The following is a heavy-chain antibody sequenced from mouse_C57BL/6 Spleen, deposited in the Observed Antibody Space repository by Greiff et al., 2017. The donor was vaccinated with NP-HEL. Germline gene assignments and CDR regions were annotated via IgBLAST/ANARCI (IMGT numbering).Heavy chain of an antibody. CDR1: GYTFTSYW. J-gene: IGHJ2*01. CDR3: ARRRGSTVVGDY. D-gene: IGHD1-1*01. CDR2: IDPSDSYT. Sequence: VQLQQPGAELVMPGASVKLSCKASGYTFTSYWMHWVKQRPGQGLEWIGEIDPSDSYTNYNQKFKGKSTLTVDKSSSTAYMQLSSLTSEDSAVYYCARRRGSTVVGDYWGQGTTLTVSS. V-gene: IGHV1-69*01.